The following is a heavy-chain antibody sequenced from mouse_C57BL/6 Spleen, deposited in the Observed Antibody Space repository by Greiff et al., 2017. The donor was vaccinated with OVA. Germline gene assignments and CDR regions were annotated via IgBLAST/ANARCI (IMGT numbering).Heavy chain of an antibody. D-gene: IGHD4-1*01. CDR2: IHPNSGST. Sequence: QVQLQQPGAELVKPGASVKLSCKASGYTFTSYWMHGVKQRPGQGLEWIGMIHPNSGSTNYNEKFKSKATLTVDKSSSTAYMQLSSLTSEDSAVYYCARNPSNWPYYFDYWGQGTTLTVSS. CDR3: ARNPSNWPYYFDY. V-gene: IGHV1-64*01. J-gene: IGHJ2*01. CDR1: GYTFTSYW.